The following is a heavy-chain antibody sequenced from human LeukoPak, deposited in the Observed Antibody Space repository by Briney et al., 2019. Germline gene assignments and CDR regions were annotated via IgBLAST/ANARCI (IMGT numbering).Heavy chain of an antibody. Sequence: PGGSLRLSCTASGFNFSRNGMHWVRQAPGKGLEWVANIKQDGSEKFYVDSVKGRFTISRDNAKNSVSLQMNSLRVEDTAVYYCARDKYYDRYFDSWGQGTLVTVSS. J-gene: IGHJ4*02. CDR3: ARDKYYDRYFDS. V-gene: IGHV3-7*01. CDR1: GFNFSRNG. CDR2: IKQDGSEK. D-gene: IGHD3-22*01.